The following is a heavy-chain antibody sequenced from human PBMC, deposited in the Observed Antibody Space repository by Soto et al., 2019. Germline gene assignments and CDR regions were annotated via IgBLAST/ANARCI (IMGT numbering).Heavy chain of an antibody. Sequence: ASVKVSCKASGYTFTNNDINWVRQAPGQGLEWIGWMNTNTNTTDSAEVFEGRVSLTWDTSISTAYMELSSLTSEDTAVYYCAGLYHYDSSGYYDYWGQGTLVTVSS. CDR2: MNTNTNTT. CDR3: AGLYHYDSSGYYDY. J-gene: IGHJ4*02. CDR1: GYTFTNND. V-gene: IGHV1-8*01. D-gene: IGHD3-22*01.